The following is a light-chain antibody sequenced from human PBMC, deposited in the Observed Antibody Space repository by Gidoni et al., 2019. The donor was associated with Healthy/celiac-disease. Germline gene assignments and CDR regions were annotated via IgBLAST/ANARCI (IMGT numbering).Light chain of an antibody. CDR3: QQRRNWPPLFT. CDR2: DAS. Sequence: DIVLPQSPATLSLSPEERATLSCGASQSVSSYLAWYQQQPGQAPRLLLYDASNRTTGIPARFSGSGSGTDFTLTISSPEPEDFAVYYCQQRRNWPPLFTFGPGTKVDIK. V-gene: IGKV3-11*01. J-gene: IGKJ3*01. CDR1: QSVSSY.